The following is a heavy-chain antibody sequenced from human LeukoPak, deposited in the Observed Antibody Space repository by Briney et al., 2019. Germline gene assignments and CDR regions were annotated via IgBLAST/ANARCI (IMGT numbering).Heavy chain of an antibody. CDR3: ASAPLGYCSSTSCWRGYYYYYYMDV. CDR1: GGTFSSYA. CDR2: IIPIFGTA. V-gene: IGHV1-69*13. D-gene: IGHD2-2*01. Sequence: SVKVSCKASGGTFSSYAISWVRQAPGQGLEWMGGIIPIFGTANYAQKFQGRVTITADESTSTAYMELSSLRSEDTAVYYCASAPLGYCSSTSCWRGYYYYYYMDVWGKGTTVTISS. J-gene: IGHJ6*03.